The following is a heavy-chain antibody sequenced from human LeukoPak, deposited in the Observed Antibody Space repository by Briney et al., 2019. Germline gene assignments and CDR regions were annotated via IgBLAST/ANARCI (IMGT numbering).Heavy chain of an antibody. D-gene: IGHD1/OR15-1a*01. CDR2: IRVSDGAR. V-gene: IGHV3-23*01. J-gene: IGHJ3*02. CDR3: AKEPRWEQLHSFDI. Sequence: GGSLRLSCVASGFAFPTYAMMWVRQVPGKGLEWVSSIRVSDGARFYADSVKGRLTMSRYNPKNTLFLQMNSLRPEDTAVYYCAKEPRWEQLHSFDIWGQGTTVTVSS. CDR1: GFAFPTYA.